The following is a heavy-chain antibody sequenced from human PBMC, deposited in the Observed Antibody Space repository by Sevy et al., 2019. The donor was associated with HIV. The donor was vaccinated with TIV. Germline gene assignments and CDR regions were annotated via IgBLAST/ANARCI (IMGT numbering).Heavy chain of an antibody. CDR3: AKDRFYGGSGFHYYYGMDV. D-gene: IGHD3-10*01. CDR1: GFTFSSYA. J-gene: IGHJ6*02. Sequence: GGSLRLSCAASGFTFSSYAMSWVRQAPGKGLEWVSAISGSGDSTYYADSVKGRFTISRDNSKNTLYLQMNSLRGEDTAVYYCAKDRFYGGSGFHYYYGMDVWGQGTTVTVSS. CDR2: ISGSGDST. V-gene: IGHV3-23*01.